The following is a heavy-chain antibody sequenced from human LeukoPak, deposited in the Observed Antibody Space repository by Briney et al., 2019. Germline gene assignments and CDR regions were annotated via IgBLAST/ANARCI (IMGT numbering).Heavy chain of an antibody. D-gene: IGHD5-24*01. CDR3: ARGEMATINIDPFDY. CDR1: GGSFSGYY. Sequence: SETLSLTCAVYGGSFSGYYWGWIRQPPGKGLEWIGSIYYSGSTYYNPSLKSRVTISVDTPKNQFSLKLSSVTAADTAVYYCARGEMATINIDPFDYWGQGTLVTVSS. J-gene: IGHJ4*02. V-gene: IGHV4-34*01. CDR2: IYYSGST.